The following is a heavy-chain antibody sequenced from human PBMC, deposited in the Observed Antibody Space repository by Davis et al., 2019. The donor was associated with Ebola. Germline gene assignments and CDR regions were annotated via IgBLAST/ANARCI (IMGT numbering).Heavy chain of an antibody. J-gene: IGHJ2*01. CDR1: GFTFSSYA. CDR2: IKQDGSEK. V-gene: IGHV3-7*01. Sequence: GESLKISCAASGFTFSSYAMSWVRQAPGKGLEWVANIKQDGSEKYYVDSVKGRFTISRDNAKNSLYLQMNSLRAEDTAVYYCARHRTGYFDLWGRGTLVTVSS. CDR3: ARHRTGYFDL.